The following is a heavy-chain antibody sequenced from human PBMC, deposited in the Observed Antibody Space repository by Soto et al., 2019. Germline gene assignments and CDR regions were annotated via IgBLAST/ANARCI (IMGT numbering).Heavy chain of an antibody. CDR2: ISSSSSTI. J-gene: IGHJ5*02. V-gene: IGHV3-48*01. Sequence: GGSLRLSCAASGFTFSSYSMNWVRQAPGKGLEWVSYISSSSSTIYYADSVKGRFTISRDNAKNSLYLQMNSLRAEDTAVYYCARSNRYCSSTSCYGNWFDLWGQGTLDIVSS. CDR1: GFTFSSYS. CDR3: ARSNRYCSSTSCYGNWFDL. D-gene: IGHD2-2*01.